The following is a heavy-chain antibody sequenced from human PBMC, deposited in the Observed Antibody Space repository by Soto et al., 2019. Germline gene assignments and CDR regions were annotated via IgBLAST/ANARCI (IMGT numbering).Heavy chain of an antibody. CDR2: IYYSGST. V-gene: IGHV4-31*11. CDR1: GGSISSGGYY. J-gene: IGHJ5*02. CDR3: ARGAGDYDFWSGLSSNWFDP. D-gene: IGHD3-3*01. Sequence: SETLSLTCAVSGGSISSGGYYWSWIRQHPGKGLEWIGYIYYSGSTYYNPSLKSRVTISVDTSKNQFSLKLSSVTAADTAVYYCARGAGDYDFWSGLSSNWFDPWGQGTLVTVSS.